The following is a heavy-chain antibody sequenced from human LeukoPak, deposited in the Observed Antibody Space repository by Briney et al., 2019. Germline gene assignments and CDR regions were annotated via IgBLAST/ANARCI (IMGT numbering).Heavy chain of an antibody. CDR2: ISAYNGNT. Sequence: ASVKVSCKASGYTFTSYGISWVRQAPGQGLEWMGWISAYNGNTNYAQKLQGRVTMTTDTSTSTAYMELRSLRSDDTAVYYCARDRRRYYGSGSGAFDIWGQGTMVTVSS. CDR3: ARDRRRYYGSGSGAFDI. V-gene: IGHV1-18*01. D-gene: IGHD3-10*01. J-gene: IGHJ3*02. CDR1: GYTFTSYG.